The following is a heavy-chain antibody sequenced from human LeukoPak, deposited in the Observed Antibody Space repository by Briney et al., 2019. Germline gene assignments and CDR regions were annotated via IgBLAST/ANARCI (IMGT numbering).Heavy chain of an antibody. D-gene: IGHD3-10*01. CDR2: IYYSGSP. Sequence: SETLPLTCTVSGGSISSYYWSWIRQPPGKGLEWIGYIYYSGSPNYNPSLKSRVTISVDTSKNQFSLKLSSVTAADTAVYYCARSDYYGSGPHAFDIWGQGTMVTVSS. J-gene: IGHJ3*02. CDR3: ARSDYYGSGPHAFDI. V-gene: IGHV4-59*01. CDR1: GGSISSYY.